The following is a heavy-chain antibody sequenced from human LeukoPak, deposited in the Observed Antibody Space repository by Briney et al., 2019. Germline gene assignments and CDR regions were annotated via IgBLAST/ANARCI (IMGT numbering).Heavy chain of an antibody. CDR1: GGSPSGFS. Sequence: SQTLSPTCRVSGGSPSGFSWARVPDPPGKGLYWIGYLSYTGGTDYNPSLRRRVTISVDTPKNQFSLKLTSLTAADTAVYFCARLLRPYDGSGYQFFDSWGQGDLVTVSS. J-gene: IGHJ4*02. CDR2: LSYTGGT. V-gene: IGHV4-59*01. CDR3: ARLLRPYDGSGYQFFDS. D-gene: IGHD3-3*01.